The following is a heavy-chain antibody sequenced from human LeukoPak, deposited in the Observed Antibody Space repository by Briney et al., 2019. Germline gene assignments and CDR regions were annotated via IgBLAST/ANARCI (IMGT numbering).Heavy chain of an antibody. CDR1: GYTFTSYD. CDR2: MNPNSGNT. Sequence: ASVKVSCKVSGYTFTSYDINWVRQATGQGLEWMGWMNPNSGNTGYAQKFQGRDTITRNTSISTAYMELRSLRSEGTPAYYCARAIQDYVWGSYRSKRGYYYYYMDVWGKGTTVTVSS. CDR3: ARAIQDYVWGSYRSKRGYYYYYMDV. D-gene: IGHD3-16*02. J-gene: IGHJ6*03. V-gene: IGHV1-8*03.